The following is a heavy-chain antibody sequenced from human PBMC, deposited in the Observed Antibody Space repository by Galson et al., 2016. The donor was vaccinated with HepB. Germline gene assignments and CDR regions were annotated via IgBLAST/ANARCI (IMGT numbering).Heavy chain of an antibody. CDR1: GFTFTDYY. J-gene: IGHJ4*02. Sequence: SLRLSCAASGFTFTDYYLNWIRQAPGKGLEWVAYISIGSSYTHYADSVKGRFTISRDNAKNSLYLHLNSLRAEDTAVYYCARTRTLRHPADSFDLWGQGILVTVSS. CDR2: ISIGSSYT. CDR3: ARTRTLRHPADSFDL. D-gene: IGHD3-9*01. V-gene: IGHV3-11*06.